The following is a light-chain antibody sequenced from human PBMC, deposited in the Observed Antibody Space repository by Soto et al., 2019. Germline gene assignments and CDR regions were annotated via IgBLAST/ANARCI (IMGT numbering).Light chain of an antibody. V-gene: IGLV2-8*01. CDR2: EVT. Sequence: QSVLTQPPSASGSPGQSVTISCTGTSSDVGGYNYVSWYQQYPGRAPKLMIYEVTKRPSGVPDRFSGSKSGNTASLTVSGLQAEDEADYSCSSYAASNNFYFVFGGGTKLTVL. CDR3: SSYAASNNFYFV. CDR1: SSDVGGYNY. J-gene: IGLJ3*02.